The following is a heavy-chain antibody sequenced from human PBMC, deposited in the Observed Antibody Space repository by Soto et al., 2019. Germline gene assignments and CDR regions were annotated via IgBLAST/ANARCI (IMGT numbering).Heavy chain of an antibody. V-gene: IGHV4-61*08. CDR3: ARIPVDTAMIYWLDP. D-gene: IGHD5-18*01. Sequence: SETLSLTCSVSGGSVSSGDYYWSWIRQSPGKGLEWIGHIYYSGSTNYNPSLRSRVTTSVDTSKNVFSLKLSSVTAADTAVYYCARIPVDTAMIYWLDPWGQGTLVTVSS. J-gene: IGHJ5*02. CDR1: GGSVSSGDYY. CDR2: IYYSGST.